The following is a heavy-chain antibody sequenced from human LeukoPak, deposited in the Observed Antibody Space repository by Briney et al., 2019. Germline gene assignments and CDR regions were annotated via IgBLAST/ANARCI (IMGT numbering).Heavy chain of an antibody. CDR1: GGSFSNYY. CDR2: INDSGRT. J-gene: IGHJ6*03. Sequence: AETLSLTCAVYGGSFSNYYWSWIRQTPGKGMEWIGEINDSGRTNYNPSLMSRVTVSVDTSKNQFSLRLTSVTATDTAVYYCARRWNYGRDYYIDVWGKGGAVSVSS. V-gene: IGHV4-34*01. CDR3: ARRWNYGRDYYIDV. D-gene: IGHD1-7*01.